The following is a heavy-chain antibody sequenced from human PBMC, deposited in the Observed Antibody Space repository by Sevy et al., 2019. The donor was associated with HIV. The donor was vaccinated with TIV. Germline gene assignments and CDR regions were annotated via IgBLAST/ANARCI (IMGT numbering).Heavy chain of an antibody. V-gene: IGHV3-30*04. D-gene: IGHD3-22*01. J-gene: IGHJ3*01. Sequence: GGSLRLSCAASGFTFRSYAIHWVRQAPGKGLEWVTVISYDGSSKYYADSVKGRFTISRDNSKNTVYVQMNALRAEDTAVYYCAGDRGFLYYDSKKGAFDAWGQGTMVTVSS. CDR2: ISYDGSSK. CDR3: AGDRGFLYYDSKKGAFDA. CDR1: GFTFRSYA.